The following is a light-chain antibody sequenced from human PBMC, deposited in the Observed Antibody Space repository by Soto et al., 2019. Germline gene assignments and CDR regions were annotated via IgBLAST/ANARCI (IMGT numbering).Light chain of an antibody. CDR1: QGVSRY. J-gene: IGKJ3*01. V-gene: IGKV1-39*01. CDR2: AAS. CDR3: QQSYSTPPIT. Sequence: DIQLTQSPSFLSASVGDRVAITCRASQGVSRYVAWYQQKPGKPPELLIYAASSLQSGVPSRFSGSGSGTDFTLTISSLQPEDFATYYCQQSYSTPPITFGPGTKVDIK.